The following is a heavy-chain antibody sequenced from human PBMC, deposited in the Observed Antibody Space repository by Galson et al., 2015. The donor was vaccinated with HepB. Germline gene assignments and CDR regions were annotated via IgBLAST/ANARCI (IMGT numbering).Heavy chain of an antibody. CDR3: ARDSGGY. V-gene: IGHV3-30-3*01. CDR1: GFTFSSYA. D-gene: IGHD3-10*01. J-gene: IGHJ4*02. CDR2: ISYDGSNK. Sequence: SLRLSCAAPGFTFSSYAMHWVRQAPGKGLEWVAVISYDGSNKYYADSVKGRFTISRDNSKNTLYLQMNSLRAEDTAVYYCARDSGGYWGQGTLVTVSS.